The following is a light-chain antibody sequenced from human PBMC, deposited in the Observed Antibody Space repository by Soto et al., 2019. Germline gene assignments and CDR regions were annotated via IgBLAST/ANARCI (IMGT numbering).Light chain of an antibody. V-gene: IGKV3-20*01. J-gene: IGKJ3*01. CDR2: GAS. Sequence: EVVLTQSPVTLSLSPGERATLSCRASQSVSSPYLAWYQQKPDQPPRLLIYGASSSATDIPDRFIGSGSGTEFTLTIARLAPEDFAMYYCQQYGSSPFTFGPGTKVHI. CDR1: QSVSSPY. CDR3: QQYGSSPFT.